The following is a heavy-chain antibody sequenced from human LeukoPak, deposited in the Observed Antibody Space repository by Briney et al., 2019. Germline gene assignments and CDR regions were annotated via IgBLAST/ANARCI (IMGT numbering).Heavy chain of an antibody. J-gene: IGHJ3*02. D-gene: IGHD2-2*02. V-gene: IGHV3-48*01. CDR1: GFTFSSYS. CDR2: ISSSSSTI. CDR3: ARDRYCSSTSCYKIDAFDI. Sequence: GGSLRLSCAASGFTFSSYSMNWVRQAPGKGLEWVSYISSSSSTIYYADSVKGRFTISRDNAKNSLYLQMNSLRAEDTAVYYCARDRYCSSTSCYKIDAFDIWGQGTMVTVSS.